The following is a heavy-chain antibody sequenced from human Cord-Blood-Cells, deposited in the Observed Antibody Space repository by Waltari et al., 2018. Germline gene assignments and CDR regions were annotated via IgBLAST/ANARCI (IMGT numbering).Heavy chain of an antibody. D-gene: IGHD2-15*01. Sequence: QVQLQESGPGLVKPSETLSLTGTVPGGCISSYDWRWIRQPPGKVLEWIGYIYYSGSTNNNPSLKSRFTISVDTSKNQFSLKLSSVTAADTAVYYCARRSGYCSGGSCYSETYYYYYMDVWGKGTTVTVSS. V-gene: IGHV4-59*08. CDR2: IYYSGST. CDR3: ARRSGYCSGGSCYSETYYYYYMDV. CDR1: GGCISSYD. J-gene: IGHJ6*03.